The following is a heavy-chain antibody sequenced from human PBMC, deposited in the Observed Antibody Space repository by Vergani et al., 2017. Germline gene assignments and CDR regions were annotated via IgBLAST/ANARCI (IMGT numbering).Heavy chain of an antibody. D-gene: IGHD3-10*01. CDR2: INHSGST. CDR3: ARQVGLGSGTSFDY. J-gene: IGHJ4*02. CDR1: GGSFSGYY. Sequence: QVQLQQWGAGLLKPSETLSLTCAVYGGSFSGYYWSWIRQPPGKGLEWIGEINHSGSTNYNPSLKSRVTISVDTFKNQFSLKLSSVTAADTAVYYCARQVGLGSGTSFDYWGQGTLVTVSS. V-gene: IGHV4-34*01.